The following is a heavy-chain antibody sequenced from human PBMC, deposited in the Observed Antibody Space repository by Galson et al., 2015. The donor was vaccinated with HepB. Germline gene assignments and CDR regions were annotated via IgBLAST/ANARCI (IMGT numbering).Heavy chain of an antibody. CDR2: ISYDGSKK. CDR3: ARDAALFQLLYYFDY. J-gene: IGHJ4*02. Sequence: SLRLSCAASGFIFTTYAMHWVRQAPGKGLEWVAVISYDGSKKYYADSVKGRFTISRDNSKNTLYLQMNSLRTEDTAVYSCARDAALFQLLYYFDYWGQGTLVTVSS. D-gene: IGHD2-2*01. CDR1: GFIFTTYA. V-gene: IGHV3-30-3*01.